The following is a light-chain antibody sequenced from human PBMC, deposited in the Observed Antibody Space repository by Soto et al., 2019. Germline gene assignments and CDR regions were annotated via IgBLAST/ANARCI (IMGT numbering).Light chain of an antibody. V-gene: IGKV2-24*01. J-gene: IGKJ2*01. CDR1: QSLVHIDGNTY. CDR2: KIS. CDR3: MQATQSYT. Sequence: DIVLTQTRLSSPVTLGQPASISCRSSQSLVHIDGNTYFNWLQQRPGQPPRLLIYKISNRFPGVPDRFSGSGAAKDFTLKISRVEAEDVGVYYCMQATQSYTFGQGTRLEIK.